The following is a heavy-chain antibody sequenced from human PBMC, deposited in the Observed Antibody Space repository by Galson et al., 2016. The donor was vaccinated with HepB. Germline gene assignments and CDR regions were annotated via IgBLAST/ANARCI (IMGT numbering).Heavy chain of an antibody. D-gene: IGHD3-10*01. CDR2: ITRAGDET. CDR1: GFTFITYA. V-gene: IGHV3-23*01. CDR3: ASFLEKVRTMDY. Sequence: SLRLSCATSGFTFITYAMSWVRQAPGKGLEWVALITRAGDETYYGDSVKGRFTISRDNSKSTVYLQMDSLRAEDSAVYYCASFLEKVRTMDYWGRGTLVSVSS. J-gene: IGHJ4*02.